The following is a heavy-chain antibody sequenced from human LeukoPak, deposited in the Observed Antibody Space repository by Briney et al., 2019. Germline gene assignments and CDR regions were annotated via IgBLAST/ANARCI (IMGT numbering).Heavy chain of an antibody. CDR2: TSSDGSNK. D-gene: IGHD3-22*01. V-gene: IGHV3-30*06. CDR1: GFTFSDYG. Sequence: PGRSLRLSCAASGFTFSDYGIHWVRLAPGKGLEWVGVTSSDGSNKFYADSVKGRFTVSRDNSKNTLYLQMNSLRAEDTGVYYCARDNDPDYSSSPGWFDLWGQGTLVTVSS. J-gene: IGHJ5*02. CDR3: ARDNDPDYSSSPGWFDL.